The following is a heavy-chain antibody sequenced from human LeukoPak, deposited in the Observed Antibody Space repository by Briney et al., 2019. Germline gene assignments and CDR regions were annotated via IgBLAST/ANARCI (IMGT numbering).Heavy chain of an antibody. CDR1: GFTFSSYW. Sequence: GGSLRLSCEASGFTFSSYWMHWVRQVPGKGLVWVSRINSDGSSTSYADSVKGRFTISRDNAKNTLYLQMNSLRAEDTAVYYCAELTSMVDQYWGQGTLVTVSS. CDR3: AELTSMVDQY. J-gene: IGHJ4*02. CDR2: INSDGSST. D-gene: IGHD3-10*01. V-gene: IGHV3-74*01.